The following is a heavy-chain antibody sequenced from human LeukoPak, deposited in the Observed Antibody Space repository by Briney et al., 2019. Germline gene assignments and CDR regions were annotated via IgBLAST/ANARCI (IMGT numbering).Heavy chain of an antibody. V-gene: IGHV4-59*01. J-gene: IGHJ6*02. CDR3: ARTDNYYYYYAMDV. CDR2: IYYSGST. CDR1: GVSISSYY. Sequence: SETLSLTCTVSGVSISSYYWNWIRQPPGKGLEWIGYIYYSGSTIYNPSLTSRVTISIDTSKNQFSLKLSSVTAADTAVYYCARTDNYYYYYAMDVWGQGTTVTVSS.